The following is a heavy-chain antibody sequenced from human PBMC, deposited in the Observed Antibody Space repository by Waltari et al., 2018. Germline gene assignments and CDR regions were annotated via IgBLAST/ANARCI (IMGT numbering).Heavy chain of an antibody. D-gene: IGHD7-27*01. CDR2: ISSTSTYM. CDR1: GLTFSTYN. V-gene: IGHV3-21*02. CDR3: ATGGWGFYLGY. Sequence: EVQLVESGGGLVRPGGSLRLSCAASGLTFSTYNMNWVRQAPGKGREWVWSISSTSTYMNYADSVKGRFTSSRDDAKNSLYLQLNSLRAEDTAVYYCATGGWGFYLGYWGQGTLVTVSS. J-gene: IGHJ4*02.